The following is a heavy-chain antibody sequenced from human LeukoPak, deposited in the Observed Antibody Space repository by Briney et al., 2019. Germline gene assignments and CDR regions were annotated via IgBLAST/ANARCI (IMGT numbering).Heavy chain of an antibody. V-gene: IGHV3-64*01. Sequence: GGFQRLSWAESGVTLNGLAMRWLRQAKGKGLEYVSTISSNGISPYYANSVKGRFTISRDNSKNTLYLQMGSLRADDTAVYYCVRAHSIHNYHYGIDVWGHGTTVTVSS. J-gene: IGHJ6*02. CDR3: VRAHSIHNYHYGIDV. CDR1: GVTLNGLA. CDR2: ISSNGISP. D-gene: IGHD3-3*01.